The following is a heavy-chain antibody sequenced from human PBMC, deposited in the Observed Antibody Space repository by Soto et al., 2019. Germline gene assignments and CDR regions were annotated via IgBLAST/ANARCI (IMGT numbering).Heavy chain of an antibody. CDR3: AKDPNGDYVGGFEM. CDR1: GFPLGTHD. CDR2: ISGPGDKT. Sequence: GSLRLSCSASGFPLGTHDMGWVRQAPGTGLEWVSSISGPGDKTYYSNAVTGRFTISRDNSKNTLHLQMNNLRAEDTAVYYCAKDPNGDYVGGFEMWGQGTMVTVSS. J-gene: IGHJ3*02. V-gene: IGHV3-23*01. D-gene: IGHD4-17*01.